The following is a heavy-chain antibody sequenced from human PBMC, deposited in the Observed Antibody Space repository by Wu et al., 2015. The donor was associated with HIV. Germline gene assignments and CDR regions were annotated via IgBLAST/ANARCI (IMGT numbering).Heavy chain of an antibody. CDR3: ATPRSPGFSSAWPTYFDY. CDR1: GGTFSRYA. Sequence: QVQLLQSGGEVKKPGASVKVSCKPSGGTFSRYAINWVRQAPGQGLEWMGGIIPLFGTRDYAQVFQGRVTITTDESSSTAYMTLTSLTSEDTAVYYCATPRSPGFSSAWPTYFDYWGQGTLVTVSS. CDR2: IIPLFGTR. D-gene: IGHD6-19*01. J-gene: IGHJ4*02. V-gene: IGHV1-69*01.